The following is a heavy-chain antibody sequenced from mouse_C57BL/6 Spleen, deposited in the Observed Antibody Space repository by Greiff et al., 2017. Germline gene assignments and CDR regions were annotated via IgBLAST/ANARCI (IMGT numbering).Heavy chain of an antibody. V-gene: IGHV1-54*01. CDR2: INPGSGGT. Sequence: VQLQQSGAELVRPGTSVKVSCKASGYAFTNSLIEWVKQRPGQGLEWIGVINPGSGGTNYNEKFMGKATLTANKSSSTAYMQLRCLTSEDSAVYFCASGDLTASWFADWRQGTLVTVSA. CDR3: ASGDLTASWFAD. D-gene: IGHD4-1*01. CDR1: GYAFTNSL. J-gene: IGHJ3*01.